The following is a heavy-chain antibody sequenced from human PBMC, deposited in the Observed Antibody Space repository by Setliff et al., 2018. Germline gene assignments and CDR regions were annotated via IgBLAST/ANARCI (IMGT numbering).Heavy chain of an antibody. CDR1: GGSISSYY. CDR3: ARLRGAFDY. CDR2: IYYSGST. Sequence: ASETLSLTCTVSGGSISSYYWSWIRQPPGKRLEWIGYIYYSGSTNYNPSLESRVTIPVDTSKNQFSLRLNSATAADTAVYYCARLRGAFDYWGQGTLVTVSS. D-gene: IGHD3-16*01. J-gene: IGHJ4*02. V-gene: IGHV4-59*01.